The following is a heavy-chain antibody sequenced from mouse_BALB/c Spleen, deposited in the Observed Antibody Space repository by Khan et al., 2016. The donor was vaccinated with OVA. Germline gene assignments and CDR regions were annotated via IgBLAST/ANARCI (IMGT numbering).Heavy chain of an antibody. CDR1: GYSITSDYA. Sequence: VQLKESGPGLVKPSQSLSLTCTVTGYSITSDYAWNWIRQFPGNKLEWMGYISYSGSTGYNPSLKSRIPITRDTSKSQFFLQLNSVTTEDTATYYCAREDLTLDYWGQGTTLTVSS. CDR2: ISYSGST. J-gene: IGHJ2*01. CDR3: AREDLTLDY. D-gene: IGHD4-1*01. V-gene: IGHV3-2*02.